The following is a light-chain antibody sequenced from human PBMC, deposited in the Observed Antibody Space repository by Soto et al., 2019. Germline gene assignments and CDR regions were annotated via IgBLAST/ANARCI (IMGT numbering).Light chain of an antibody. CDR3: QQYNSWPPIT. Sequence: EIVLTPSPSTLSLSPRERATLSCRASQSVSRYLAWYQQKPGQAPRLLIYDASNRATGIPARFSGSGSGTDFTLTISSLEPEDFAVYYCQQYNSWPPITVGQGTRLEI. V-gene: IGKV3-11*01. J-gene: IGKJ5*01. CDR2: DAS. CDR1: QSVSRY.